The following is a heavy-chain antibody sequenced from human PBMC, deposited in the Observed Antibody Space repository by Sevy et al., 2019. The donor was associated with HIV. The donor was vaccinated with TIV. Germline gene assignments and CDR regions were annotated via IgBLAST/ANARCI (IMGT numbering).Heavy chain of an antibody. CDR2: IYYSGST. CDR3: ARRSFDIVLVPAALGWFDP. CDR1: GGSISSSSYY. Sequence: SKTLSLTCTVSGGSISSSSYYWGWIRQPPGKGLEWIGSIYYSGSTYYNPSLKSRVTISVDTSKNQFSLKLSSVTAADTAVYYCARRSFDIVLVPAALGWFDPWGQGTLVTVSS. V-gene: IGHV4-39*01. D-gene: IGHD2-2*01. J-gene: IGHJ5*02.